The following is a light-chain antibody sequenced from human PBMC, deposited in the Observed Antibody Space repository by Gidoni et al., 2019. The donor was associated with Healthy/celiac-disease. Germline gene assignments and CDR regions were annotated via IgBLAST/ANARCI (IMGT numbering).Light chain of an antibody. CDR2: WAS. CDR1: QSVLYSSNNKNY. V-gene: IGKV4-1*01. J-gene: IGKJ2*01. Sequence: DIGMNQSPDSLAVSLGERATINCKSSQSVLYSSNNKNYLAWYQQKPGQPPKLLIYWASTRESGVPDRFSGSGSGTDFTLTISSLQAEDVAVYYCQQYYSTPQTFGQGTKLEIK. CDR3: QQYYSTPQT.